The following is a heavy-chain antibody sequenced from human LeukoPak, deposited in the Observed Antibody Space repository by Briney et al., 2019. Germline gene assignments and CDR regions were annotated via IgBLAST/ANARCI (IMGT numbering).Heavy chain of an antibody. CDR3: ARSYCRVGSCSPIDY. J-gene: IGHJ4*02. CDR2: INHSGST. Sequence: SETLSLTCAVYGGSFSGCYWSWIRQPPGKGLEWIGEINHSGSTNYNPSLKSRVTISVDTSKNQFSLKLSSVTAADTAVYYCARSYCRVGSCSPIDYWGQGTLVTVSS. D-gene: IGHD2-15*01. V-gene: IGHV4-34*01. CDR1: GGSFSGCY.